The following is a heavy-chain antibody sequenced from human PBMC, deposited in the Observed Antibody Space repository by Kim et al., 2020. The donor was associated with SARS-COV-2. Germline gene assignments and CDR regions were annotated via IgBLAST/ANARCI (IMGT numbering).Heavy chain of an antibody. Sequence: GGSLRLSCAASGFTFSDAWMNWVRQAPGKGLEWVGRTKTKTDGGTIDYAAPVKDRFTITRDDSKNTLYLQMNSLRTEYTAVYYCTTDAGGRSGSSSSYGYWGQGTLVTVSS. CDR3: TTDAGGRSGSSSSYGY. CDR1: GFTFSDAW. V-gene: IGHV3-15*01. CDR2: TKTKTDGGTI. D-gene: IGHD1-26*01. J-gene: IGHJ4*02.